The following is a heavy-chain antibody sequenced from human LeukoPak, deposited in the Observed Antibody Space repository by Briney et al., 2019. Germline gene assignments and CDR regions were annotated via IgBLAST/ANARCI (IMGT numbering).Heavy chain of an antibody. D-gene: IGHD6-19*01. CDR1: GFTFSSYA. CDR2: ISGSGGST. J-gene: IGHJ4*02. CDR3: AKYPGAAVAGDFDY. Sequence: GGSLRLSCAASGFTFSSYAMSWVRQAPGKGLEWVSAISGSGGSTYYADSVKGRFTISRNNSKNTLYLQMNSLRAEDTAVYYCAKYPGAAVAGDFDYWGQGTLVTVSS. V-gene: IGHV3-23*01.